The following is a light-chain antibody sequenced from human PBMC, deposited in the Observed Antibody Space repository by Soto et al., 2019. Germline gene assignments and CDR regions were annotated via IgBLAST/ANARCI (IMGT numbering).Light chain of an antibody. CDR3: QRYYNAPFT. V-gene: IGKV1-27*01. CDR1: QGIKNY. CDR2: AAS. J-gene: IGKJ4*01. Sequence: DIQVTQYPSSLSASVGDRVTITCRASQGIKNYLAWYQQKPGEIPKLLIYAASTLESGIPPRFSGSGSGTDFTLIINNLQPEDVATYYCQRYYNAPFTFGGGTKVDIK.